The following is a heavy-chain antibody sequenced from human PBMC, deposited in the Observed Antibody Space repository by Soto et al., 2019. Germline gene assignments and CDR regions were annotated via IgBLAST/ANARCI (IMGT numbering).Heavy chain of an antibody. CDR1: GFTFSSYW. CDR2: IKQDGSEK. CDR3: ARVLHCSSTSCYILYYYYYGMDV. J-gene: IGHJ6*02. D-gene: IGHD2-2*02. Sequence: VGSLRLSCAASGFTFSSYWMSWVRQAPGKGLEWVANIKQDGSEKYYVDSVKGRFTISRDNAKNSLYLQMNSLRAEDTAVYYCARVLHCSSTSCYILYYYYYGMDVWGQGTTVTVSS. V-gene: IGHV3-7*03.